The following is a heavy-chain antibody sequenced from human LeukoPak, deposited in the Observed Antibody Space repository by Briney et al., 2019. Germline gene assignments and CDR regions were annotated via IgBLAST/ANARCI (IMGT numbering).Heavy chain of an antibody. CDR3: ARGHYDFWSGRYYYYMDV. J-gene: IGHJ6*03. CDR2: IYYSGST. Sequence: SETLSLTCTVSGGSISSYYWSWIRQPPGKGLGWIGYIYYSGSTNYNPSLKSRVSISVDTSKNQFSLKLSSVTAADTAVYYCARGHYDFWSGRYYYYMDVWGKGTTVTVSS. CDR1: GGSISSYY. D-gene: IGHD3-3*01. V-gene: IGHV4-59*01.